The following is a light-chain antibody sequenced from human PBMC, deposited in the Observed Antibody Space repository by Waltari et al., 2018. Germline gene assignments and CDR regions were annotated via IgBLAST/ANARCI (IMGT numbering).Light chain of an antibody. V-gene: IGKV3-11*01. CDR1: QNVGSQ. Sequence: ELVLTQSPATLSLPPGERAALSCRASQNVGSQLAWYQQRPGQAPRLLIDDVSNRATGIPARFSGSGAGTDFTLTISSLEPEDFAVYYCQQRDSWPLTFGGGTKVEIK. CDR2: DVS. J-gene: IGKJ4*01. CDR3: QQRDSWPLT.